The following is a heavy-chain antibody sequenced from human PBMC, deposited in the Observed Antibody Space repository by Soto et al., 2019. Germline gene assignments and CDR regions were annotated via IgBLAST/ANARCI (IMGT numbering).Heavy chain of an antibody. V-gene: IGHV1-18*01. CDR3: ARGGSSSPTYNWFDP. CDR2: ISAYNGNT. J-gene: IGHJ5*02. Sequence: GASVKVSCKASGYIFSSYGITWVRQAPGQGLEWMGWISAYNGNTNYAQKLQGRVTLTTDTSTSTAYMELRSLRSDDTAFYYCARGGSSSPTYNWFDPWGQGTLVTVS. D-gene: IGHD6-13*01. CDR1: GYIFSSYG.